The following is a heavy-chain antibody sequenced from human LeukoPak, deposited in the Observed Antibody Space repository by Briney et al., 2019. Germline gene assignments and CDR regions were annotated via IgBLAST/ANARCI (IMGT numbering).Heavy chain of an antibody. CDR2: ISGSGGST. V-gene: IGHV3-23*01. CDR1: GFTFSSYA. Sequence: GGSLRLSCAASGFTFSSYAMSWVRQAPGKGLEWVSAISGSGGSTYYADFVKGRFTISRDNSKNTLYLQMNSLRAEDTAVYYCAKAQFLGYSNSYYFDYWGQGTLVTVSS. CDR3: AKAQFLGYSNSYYFDY. J-gene: IGHJ4*02. D-gene: IGHD4-11*01.